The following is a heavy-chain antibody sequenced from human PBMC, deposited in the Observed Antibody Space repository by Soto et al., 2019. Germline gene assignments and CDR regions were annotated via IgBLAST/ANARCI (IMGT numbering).Heavy chain of an antibody. CDR3: ARDSGYYDFWSGQEYNWFDP. Sequence: SETLSLTCTVSGGSISSYYWSWIRQPPGKGLEWIGYIYYSGSTNYNPSLKSRVTISVDTSKNQFSLKLSSVTAADTAVYYYARDSGYYDFWSGQEYNWFDPWGQGTLVTVSS. CDR2: IYYSGST. V-gene: IGHV4-59*12. J-gene: IGHJ5*02. D-gene: IGHD3-3*01. CDR1: GGSISSYY.